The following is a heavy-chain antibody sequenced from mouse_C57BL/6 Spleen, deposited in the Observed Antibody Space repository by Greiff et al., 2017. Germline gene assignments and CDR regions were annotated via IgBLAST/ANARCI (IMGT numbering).Heavy chain of an antibody. V-gene: IGHV2-5*01. J-gene: IGHJ3*01. Sequence: VQLQESGPGLVQPSQSLSITCTVSGFSLTSYGVHWVRQSPGKGLEWLGVIWRGGSTDYNAAFMSRLSITKDNSKSQVFFKMNSLQADDTAIYYCAKNGDDGYPPWFAYWGQETLVTVSA. CDR3: AKNGDDGYPPWFAY. CDR1: GFSLTSYG. CDR2: IWRGGST. D-gene: IGHD2-3*01.